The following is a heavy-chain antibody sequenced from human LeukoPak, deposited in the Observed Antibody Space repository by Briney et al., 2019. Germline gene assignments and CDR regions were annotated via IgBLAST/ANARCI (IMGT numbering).Heavy chain of an antibody. D-gene: IGHD3-9*01. CDR3: ARGGGCLPSDILTGYDWFDP. Sequence: ASVKVSCKASGYTFTSYGISWVRQAPGQGLEWMGWISAYNGNTNYAQKLQGRVTMTTDTSTSTAYMELRSLRSDDTAVYYCARGGGCLPSDILTGYDWFDPWGQGTLVTVSS. CDR1: GYTFTSYG. V-gene: IGHV1-18*01. CDR2: ISAYNGNT. J-gene: IGHJ5*02.